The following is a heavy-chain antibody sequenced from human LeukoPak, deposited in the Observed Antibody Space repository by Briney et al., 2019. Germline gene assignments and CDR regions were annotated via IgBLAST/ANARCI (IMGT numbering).Heavy chain of an antibody. CDR2: ISYDGSNK. CDR1: GFTFSSYA. J-gene: IGHJ6*02. CDR3: ARANQDSSGWYRHYYYYYYGMDV. D-gene: IGHD6-19*01. V-gene: IGHV3-30-3*01. Sequence: PGRSLRLSCVASGFTFSSYAMHWVRQAPGKGLGWVAVISYDGSNKYYADSVKGRFTISRDNSKNTLYLQMNSLRAEDTAVYYCARANQDSSGWYRHYYYYYYGMDVWGQGTTVTVSS.